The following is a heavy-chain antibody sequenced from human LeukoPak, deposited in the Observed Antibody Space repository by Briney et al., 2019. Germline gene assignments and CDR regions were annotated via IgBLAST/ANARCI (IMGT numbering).Heavy chain of an antibody. V-gene: IGHV3-49*03. D-gene: IGHD5-18*01. CDR3: TRDGRGYSYGYVDY. Sequence: PGGSLRLSCTASGFTFGDYAMSWFRQAPGKGLEWVGFIRSKAYGGTTEYAASVKGRFTISRDDSKSIAYLQMNSLKTEDTAVYYCTRDGRGYSYGYVDYWGQGTLVTVSS. CDR1: GFTFGDYA. J-gene: IGHJ4*02. CDR2: IRSKAYGGTT.